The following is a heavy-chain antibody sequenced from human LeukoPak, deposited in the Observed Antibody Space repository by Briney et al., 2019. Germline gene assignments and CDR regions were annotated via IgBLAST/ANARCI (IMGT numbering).Heavy chain of an antibody. CDR2: IYYSGST. CDR1: GGSISSYY. J-gene: IGHJ6*02. Sequence: SETLSLTCTVSGGSISSYYWSWIRQPPGKGLEWIGYIYYSGSTNYNPSLKSRVTISVDTSKNQFSLKLSSVTAADTAVYYCASSSTSRPNYYYYGMDVWGQGTTVTVSS. D-gene: IGHD2-2*01. V-gene: IGHV4-59*08. CDR3: ASSSTSRPNYYYYGMDV.